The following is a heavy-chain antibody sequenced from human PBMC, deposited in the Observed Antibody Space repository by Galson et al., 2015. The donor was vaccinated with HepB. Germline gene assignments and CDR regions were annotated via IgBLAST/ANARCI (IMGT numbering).Heavy chain of an antibody. CDR3: ARDRVAARHTNWFDP. CDR2: ISSSGSII. J-gene: IGHJ5*02. Sequence: SLRLSCAASGFIFSDSYMNWIRQAPGKGLEWVAYISSSGSIIYYADSVKGRFTISRDNSKNTLYLQMNSLRAEDTAVYYCARDRVAARHTNWFDPWGQGTLVTVSS. D-gene: IGHD6-6*01. CDR1: GFIFSDSY. V-gene: IGHV3-11*04.